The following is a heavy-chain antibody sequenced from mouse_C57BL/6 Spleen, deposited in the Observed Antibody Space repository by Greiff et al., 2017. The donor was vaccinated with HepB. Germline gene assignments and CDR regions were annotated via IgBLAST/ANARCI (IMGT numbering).Heavy chain of an antibody. CDR2: IYPGSGST. J-gene: IGHJ2*01. D-gene: IGHD2-5*01. Sequence: VQLQQPGAELVKPGASVKMSCKASGYTFTSYWITWVKQRPGQGLEWIGDIYPGSGSTNYNEKFKSKATLTVETSSSTAYMQLSSLTSEDSAVYYCARWGYSNSFDYWGQGTTLTVSS. CDR3: ARWGYSNSFDY. V-gene: IGHV1-55*01. CDR1: GYTFTSYW.